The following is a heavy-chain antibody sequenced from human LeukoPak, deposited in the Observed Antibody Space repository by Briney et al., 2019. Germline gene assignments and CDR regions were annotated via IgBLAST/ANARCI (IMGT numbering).Heavy chain of an antibody. V-gene: IGHV4-38-2*02. D-gene: IGHD4-23*01. CDR2: IYHSGST. Sequence: PSETLSLTCTVSDYSISSGYYWGWIRQPPGKGLEWIGSIYHSGSTYYNPSLKSRVTISEDTSKNQFSLNLSSVTAADTAVYYCAKDPTVVTLYYFDYWGQGTLVTVSS. J-gene: IGHJ4*02. CDR1: DYSISSGYY. CDR3: AKDPTVVTLYYFDY.